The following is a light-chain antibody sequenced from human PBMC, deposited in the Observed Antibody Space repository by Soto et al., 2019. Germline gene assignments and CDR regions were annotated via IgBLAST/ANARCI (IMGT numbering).Light chain of an antibody. V-gene: IGKV3-20*01. CDR2: GAS. Sequence: EIVLTQSPGTLSLSPGERATLSCRASQSVSSSYLAWYQQKPGQAPRLLIYGASSRATGIPDRFSGSGSGTAFTLTISRLEPEDFAVYYCQQYGCSPVTFGQGAKVEIK. J-gene: IGKJ1*01. CDR3: QQYGCSPVT. CDR1: QSVSSSY.